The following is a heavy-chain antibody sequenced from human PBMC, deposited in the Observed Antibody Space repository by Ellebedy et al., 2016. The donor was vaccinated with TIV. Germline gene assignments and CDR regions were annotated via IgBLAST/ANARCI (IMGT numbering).Heavy chain of an antibody. CDR3: VKDVAWDFDY. Sequence: GESLKISCSAYGFTFSMYAMHWVRQAPGKGLEYVSSIDNNGGSASYSDSVRGRFTISRDNSKNTLYLQLSSLRAEDTAVYYCVKDVAWDFDYWGQGTLVTVSS. J-gene: IGHJ4*02. V-gene: IGHV3-64D*09. D-gene: IGHD5-12*01. CDR2: IDNNGGSA. CDR1: GFTFSMYA.